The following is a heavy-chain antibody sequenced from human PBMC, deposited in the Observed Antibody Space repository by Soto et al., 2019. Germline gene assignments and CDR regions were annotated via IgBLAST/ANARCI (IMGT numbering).Heavy chain of an antibody. D-gene: IGHD3-16*01. CDR3: SRDSRLWGSTGWKRENLFDI. J-gene: IGHJ3*02. Sequence: QVQLEQSGAEGKRPGSSVKVSCKTSGGNFNTYPISWVRQAPGHRLEWMGKIIPIFGTPDYAQKFQGRVTINADEATTTGYMELRSLKSDDSDVYYCSRDSRLWGSTGWKRENLFDIWGQGTLVTVSS. V-gene: IGHV1-69*18. CDR2: IIPIFGTP. CDR1: GGNFNTYP.